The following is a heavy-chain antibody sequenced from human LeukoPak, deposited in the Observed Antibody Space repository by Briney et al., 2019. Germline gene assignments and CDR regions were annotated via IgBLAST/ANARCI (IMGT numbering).Heavy chain of an antibody. CDR3: ARAPSGSPYYYYYMDV. J-gene: IGHJ6*03. CDR1: GGSISTYY. Sequence: SETLSLTCTVSGGSISTYYWSWIRQPPGKGLEWIGYLYYNGRTNYNPSLKSRVTISVDTSKNQFSLKLSSVTAADTAVYYCARAPSGSPYYYYYMDVWGKGTTVTISS. CDR2: LYYNGRT. V-gene: IGHV4-59*12. D-gene: IGHD3-10*01.